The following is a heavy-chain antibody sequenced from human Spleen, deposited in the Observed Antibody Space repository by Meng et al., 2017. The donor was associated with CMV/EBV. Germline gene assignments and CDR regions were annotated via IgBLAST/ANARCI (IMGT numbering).Heavy chain of an antibody. Sequence: GGSLRLSCAASGFTFSSCGMHWVRQAPGKGLEWVAVIWFDGSNKYYGDSVKGRFTISRDNSKNTLDLQMNSLRAEDTAVYYCAKDPYAPGNYFDYWGQGTLVTVSS. J-gene: IGHJ4*02. CDR3: AKDPYAPGNYFDY. V-gene: IGHV3-33*06. CDR2: IWFDGSNK. D-gene: IGHD3-10*01. CDR1: GFTFSSCG.